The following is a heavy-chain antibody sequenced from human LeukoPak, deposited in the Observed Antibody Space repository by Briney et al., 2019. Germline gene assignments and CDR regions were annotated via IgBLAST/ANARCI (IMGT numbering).Heavy chain of an antibody. J-gene: IGHJ6*02. CDR1: GFTFSDYW. CDR3: ARSTDSWTNYYGMDV. CDR2: IEQDGSEK. D-gene: IGHD3/OR15-3a*01. Sequence: GGSLRLSCAASGFTFSDYWMSWVRQAPGKGLEWVANIEQDGSEKHYVDSVKGRFTISRDNAKNSLYLQMNSLRVEDTAVYYCARSTDSWTNYYGMDVWGQGTTVTVSS. V-gene: IGHV3-7*01.